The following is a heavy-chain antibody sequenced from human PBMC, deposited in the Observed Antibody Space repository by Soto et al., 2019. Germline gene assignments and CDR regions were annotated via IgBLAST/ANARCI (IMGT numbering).Heavy chain of an antibody. CDR1: GFTFSSYG. V-gene: IGHV3-33*01. D-gene: IGHD6-13*01. CDR2: IWYDGSNK. J-gene: IGHJ6*02. Sequence: GGSLRLSCAASGFTFSSYGMHWVRQAPGKGLEWVAVIWYDGSNKYYADSVKGRFTISRDNSKNTLYLQMNSLRAEDTAVYYCARDRAMCSSYYYGMDVWGQGTTVTVSS. CDR3: ARDRAMCSSYYYGMDV.